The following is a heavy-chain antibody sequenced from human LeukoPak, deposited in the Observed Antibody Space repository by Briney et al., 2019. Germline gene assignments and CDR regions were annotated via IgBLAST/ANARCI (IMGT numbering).Heavy chain of an antibody. CDR1: GGSISGSSYY. CDR3: ARGRAGAYYYFDY. Sequence: PSETLSLTCTVSGGSISGSSYYWGWIRQPPGKGLEWIGSIYYSGSTNYNPSLKSRVTISVDTSKNQFSLKLSSVTAADTAVYYCARGRAGAYYYFDYWGQGTLVTVSS. CDR2: IYYSGST. V-gene: IGHV4-39*07. D-gene: IGHD1-26*01. J-gene: IGHJ4*02.